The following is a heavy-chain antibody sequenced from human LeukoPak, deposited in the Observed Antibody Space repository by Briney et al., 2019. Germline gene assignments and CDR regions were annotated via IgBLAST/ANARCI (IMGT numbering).Heavy chain of an antibody. CDR1: GFTFSSYG. CDR2: IRYDGSNK. D-gene: IGHD2-15*01. CDR3: VKDRLEVVVAATLDY. Sequence: GGSLRLSCAASGFTFSSYGMHWVRQAPGKGLEWVAFIRYDGSNKYYADSVKGRFTISRDNSKNTLYLQMNSLRAEDTAVYYCVKDRLEVVVAATLDYWGQGTLVTVSS. V-gene: IGHV3-30*02. J-gene: IGHJ4*02.